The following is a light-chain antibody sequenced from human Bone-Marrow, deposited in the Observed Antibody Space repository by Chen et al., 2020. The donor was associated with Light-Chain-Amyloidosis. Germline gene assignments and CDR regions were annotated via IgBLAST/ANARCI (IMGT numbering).Light chain of an antibody. CDR3: QQYYSAPFT. CDR2: WAS. J-gene: IGKJ3*01. V-gene: IGKV4-1*01. CDR1: QSVLYSSNNKNY. Sequence: DLVMTQSPASLAVSLGERATINCKSSQSVLYSSNNKNYLAWYQQKPGQPPKLLISWASTRESGVPDRFTGSGSGTDFTLTISSLQAEDVAVYYCQQYYSAPFTFGPGIKVNIK.